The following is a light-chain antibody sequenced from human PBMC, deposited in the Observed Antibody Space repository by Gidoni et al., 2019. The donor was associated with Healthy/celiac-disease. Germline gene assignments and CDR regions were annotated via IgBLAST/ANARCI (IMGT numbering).Light chain of an antibody. CDR2: YAS. J-gene: IGKJ3*01. CDR3: QQYNSYWGFT. CDR1: QSISSW. V-gene: IGKV1-5*01. Sequence: DIQMTQSPSTQSASVGDRVTIPCRASQSISSWLAWYQQKPVKAPKLLIYYASSLESGVPSRFSGSGSGTEFTLTISSLQPDDFATYYCQQYNSYWGFTFGPGTKVDIK.